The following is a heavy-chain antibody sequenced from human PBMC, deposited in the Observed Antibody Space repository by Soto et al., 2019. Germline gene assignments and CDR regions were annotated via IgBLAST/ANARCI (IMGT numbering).Heavy chain of an antibody. CDR1: GYSFTSYW. J-gene: IGHJ5*02. Sequence: GESLKISCKGSGYSFTSYWIGWVRQMPGKGLECMGIIYPGDSDTRYSPSFQGQVTIPADKSISTAYLQWSSLKASDTAMYYCARHNVGAPSGFDPWGQGTLVTVSS. CDR3: ARHNVGAPSGFDP. D-gene: IGHD1-26*01. V-gene: IGHV5-51*01. CDR2: IYPGDSDT.